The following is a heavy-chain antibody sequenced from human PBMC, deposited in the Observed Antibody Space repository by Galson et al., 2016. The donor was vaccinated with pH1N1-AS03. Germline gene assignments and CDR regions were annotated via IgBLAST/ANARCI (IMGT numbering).Heavy chain of an antibody. D-gene: IGHD5-24*01. V-gene: IGHV1-8*01. CDR1: GYSFTNFD. J-gene: IGHJ5*01. CDR3: ARVMANNWFDS. CDR2: MNPNSGEA. Sequence: SVKVSCKASGYSFTNFDIKWVRQATGQGLEWMGWMNPNSGEAGYAQKFQGRVTLTRDTSITTAYMELSSLRSDDTAVYYCARVMANNWFDSWGQGILVTVSS.